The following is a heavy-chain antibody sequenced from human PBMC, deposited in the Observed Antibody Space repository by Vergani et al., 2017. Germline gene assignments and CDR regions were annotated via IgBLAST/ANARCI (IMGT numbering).Heavy chain of an antibody. J-gene: IGHJ4*02. CDR3: VKDAGSYENFFDS. CDR2: LTGGGGST. D-gene: IGHD1-26*01. Sequence: EVQLLESGGSLKQPGGSVRLSCAASGFTFSTYAMHWVRQAPGKGLEWVSALTGGGGSTYYADSFKGRFIISRDNSRDTLYLQINSLRPEDTATYYFVKDAGSYENFFDSWGQGTLVTVSS. V-gene: IGHV3-23*01. CDR1: GFTFSTYA.